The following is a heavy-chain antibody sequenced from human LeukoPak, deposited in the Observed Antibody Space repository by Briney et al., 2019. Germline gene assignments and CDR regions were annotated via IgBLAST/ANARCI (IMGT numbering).Heavy chain of an antibody. CDR1: GGSFSGYY. V-gene: IGHV4-34*01. CDR2: INHSGST. Sequence: KASETLSLTCAVYGGSFSGYYWSWLRQPPGKGLEWIGEINHSGSTNYNPSLKSRVTISVDTSKNQFSLKLSSVTAADTAVYYCARARLWFGETPRWFDPWGQGTLVTVSS. D-gene: IGHD3-10*01. J-gene: IGHJ5*02. CDR3: ARARLWFGETPRWFDP.